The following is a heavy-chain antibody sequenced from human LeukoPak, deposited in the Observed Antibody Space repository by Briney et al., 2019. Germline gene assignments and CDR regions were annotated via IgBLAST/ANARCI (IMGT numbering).Heavy chain of an antibody. Sequence: PGGPLRLSCAASGFTFSSYAMHWVRQAPAKGLEWLAVISYDGSNKYYADSVKGRFTISRDNSKNTLYLQMNSLRAEDTAVYYCAKDAHDYGDHGYFDYWGQGTLVTVSS. CDR1: GFTFSSYA. CDR3: AKDAHDYGDHGYFDY. D-gene: IGHD4-17*01. J-gene: IGHJ4*02. CDR2: ISYDGSNK. V-gene: IGHV3-30*18.